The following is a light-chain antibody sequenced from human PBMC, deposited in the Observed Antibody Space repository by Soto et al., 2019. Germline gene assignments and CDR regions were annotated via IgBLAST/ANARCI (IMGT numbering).Light chain of an antibody. J-gene: IGKJ1*01. Sequence: DTVMTQSPLSLPVTPGEPASISCRSSQSLLHSNGYNYLDWYLQKPGQSPQLLIYLGSNRASGVPDRFRGSGSGTDFTLKISRVEAEDVGVYYCMQSLQTPWTFGQGTKVDIK. CDR1: QSLLHSNGYNY. CDR3: MQSLQTPWT. V-gene: IGKV2-28*01. CDR2: LGS.